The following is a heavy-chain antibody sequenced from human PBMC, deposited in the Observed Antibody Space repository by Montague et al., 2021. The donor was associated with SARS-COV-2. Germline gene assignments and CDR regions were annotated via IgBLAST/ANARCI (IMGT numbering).Heavy chain of an antibody. V-gene: IGHV3-23*01. CDR3: AKVLRRYQLLTDAFDI. Sequence: SLRLSCAASGFTFNSYAMTWVRQAPGKGLEWVSSISGSGNNAFFADSVKGRFTISRDNSENTLYLQMSSLTAEDTAVYYCAKVLRRYQLLTDAFDIWGQGTMVTVSS. CDR1: GFTFNSYA. D-gene: IGHD2-2*01. CDR2: ISGSGNNA. J-gene: IGHJ3*02.